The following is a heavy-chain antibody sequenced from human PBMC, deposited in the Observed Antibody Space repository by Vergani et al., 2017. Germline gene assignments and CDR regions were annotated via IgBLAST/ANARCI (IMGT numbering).Heavy chain of an antibody. V-gene: IGHV1-2*02. J-gene: IGHJ4*02. CDR1: GYTFPDYF. CDR2: INTNSGGT. Sequence: QVQLVQSGAEVKKPGASVKVSCKASGYTFPDYFMHWVRQAPGQGLEWMGWINTNSGGTNYAQKFQGRVTMTRDTSISTAYMELSNLRSDDTAVYYCARVGTSSNRDYFDYWGQGTLVTVSS. CDR3: ARVGTSSNRDYFDY. D-gene: IGHD2-2*01.